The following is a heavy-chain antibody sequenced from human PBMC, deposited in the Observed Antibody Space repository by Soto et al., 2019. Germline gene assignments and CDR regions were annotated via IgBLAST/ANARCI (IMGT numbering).Heavy chain of an antibody. V-gene: IGHV3-33*01. CDR3: ARDIGDIVVVVAATDSYGMDV. CDR2: IWYDGSNK. D-gene: IGHD2-15*01. CDR1: GFTFSSYG. J-gene: IGHJ6*02. Sequence: GGSLRLSCAASGFTFSSYGMHWVRQAPGKGLEWVAVIWYDGSNKYYADSVKGRFTISRDNSKNTLYLQMSSLRAEDTAVYYCARDIGDIVVVVAATDSYGMDVWGQGTTVTVSS.